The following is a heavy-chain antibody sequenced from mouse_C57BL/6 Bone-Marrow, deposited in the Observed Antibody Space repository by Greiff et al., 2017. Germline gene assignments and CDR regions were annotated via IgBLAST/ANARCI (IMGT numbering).Heavy chain of an antibody. CDR2: IWWDDDK. Sequence: QVTLKESGPGILQPSQTLSLTCSSSGFSLSTFGMGVGWIRQPSGKGLEWLAHIWWDDDKYYNPALKSRLTISKDTSKNHVFLKIANGDTADTATYYCARIRDGNPYYYAMDYWGQETPLTVSP. J-gene: IGHJ4*01. CDR3: ARIRDGNPYYYAMDY. CDR1: GFSLSTFGMG. V-gene: IGHV8-8*01. D-gene: IGHD2-1*01.